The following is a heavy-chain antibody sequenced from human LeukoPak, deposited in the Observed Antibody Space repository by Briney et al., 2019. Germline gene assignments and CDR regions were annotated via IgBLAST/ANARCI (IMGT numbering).Heavy chain of an antibody. J-gene: IGHJ5*02. CDR1: GYTFTDYY. CDR2: IIPKSGGT. V-gene: IGHV1-2*02. Sequence: ASVKVSCKASGYTFTDYYMHWVRQAPGQGFEWMGWIIPKSGGTSYAQKSQGRVTMTRDTSISTAYMELSGLTSDDTAVYYCARDYGDYPWGQGTLVTVSS. CDR3: ARDYGDYP. D-gene: IGHD4-17*01.